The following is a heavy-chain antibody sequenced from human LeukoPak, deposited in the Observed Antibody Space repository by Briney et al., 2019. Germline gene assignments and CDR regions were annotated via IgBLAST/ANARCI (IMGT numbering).Heavy chain of an antibody. CDR1: GFTFSNYW. J-gene: IGHJ4*02. CDR2: IKRDGSEK. Sequence: PGGSLRLSCAASGFTFSNYWMNWVRQAPGKGLEWVANIKRDGSEKYYVDSVKGRFTISRDNAKNSLYLQMNSLRAEDTAVYYCARVPGDYGYFDFWGQGILVTVSS. V-gene: IGHV3-7*03. D-gene: IGHD4-17*01. CDR3: ARVPGDYGYFDF.